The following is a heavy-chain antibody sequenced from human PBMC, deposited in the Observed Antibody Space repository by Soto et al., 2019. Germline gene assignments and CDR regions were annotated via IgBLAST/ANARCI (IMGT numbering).Heavy chain of an antibody. CDR1: GFRFSDYY. Sequence: QGQLVESGGALVQPGGSLRLSCAASGFRFSDYYMNWVRQAPGKGLEWIAYSSGTGAVIYYADSVQGRFTISRDNPKNTLYLQMNSLRAEDTAVYYCARPYDFWTGYYLPGDSWGQGTLVTVSS. J-gene: IGHJ5*02. V-gene: IGHV3-11*04. D-gene: IGHD3-3*01. CDR3: ARPYDFWTGYYLPGDS. CDR2: SSGTGAVI.